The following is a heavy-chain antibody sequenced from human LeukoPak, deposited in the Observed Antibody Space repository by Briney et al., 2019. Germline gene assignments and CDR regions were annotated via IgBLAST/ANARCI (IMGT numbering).Heavy chain of an antibody. Sequence: PSETLSLTCAVYGGSFSGYYWSWIRQPPGKGLEWIGEINHSGSTNYNPSLKSRVTISVDTSKNQFSLKLSSVTAADTAVYYCARDNHASLWPDYFGHGTLVTVSS. CDR2: INHSGST. CDR1: GGSFSGYY. CDR3: ARDNHASLWPDY. D-gene: IGHD1-14*01. J-gene: IGHJ4*01. V-gene: IGHV4-34*01.